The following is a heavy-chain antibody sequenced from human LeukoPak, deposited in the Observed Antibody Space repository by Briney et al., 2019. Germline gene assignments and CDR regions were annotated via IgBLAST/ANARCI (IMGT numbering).Heavy chain of an antibody. CDR2: IYYSGST. D-gene: IGHD5-12*01. CDR3: ARVVYYSIEWHYFDY. J-gene: IGHJ4*02. Sequence: SETLSLTCTVSGGSISSGGYYWSWIRQHPGKGLEWIGYIYYSGSTYYNPSLKSRVTISVDTSKNQFSLKLSSVTAADTAVYYCARVVYYSIEWHYFDYWGQGPLVTVSS. CDR1: GGSISSGGYY. V-gene: IGHV4-31*03.